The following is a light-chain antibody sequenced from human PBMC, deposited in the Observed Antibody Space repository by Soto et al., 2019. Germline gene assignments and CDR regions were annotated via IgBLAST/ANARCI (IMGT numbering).Light chain of an antibody. V-gene: IGLV2-23*01. CDR3: CSYAGSYV. CDR2: EGS. Sequence: QSALTQPASVSGSPGQSITISCTGTSSDVGGYNLVSWYQQHPGKAPKLMIYEGSKRPSGVSNRFSGSKSGNTASLTISGLQAEDEADYYCCSYAGSYVFGTGTQLTVL. J-gene: IGLJ1*01. CDR1: SSDVGGYNL.